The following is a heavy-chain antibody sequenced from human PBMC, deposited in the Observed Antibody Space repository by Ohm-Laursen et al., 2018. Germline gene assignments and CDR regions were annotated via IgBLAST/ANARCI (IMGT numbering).Heavy chain of an antibody. CDR3: FRGNSTKPV. CDR2: IKQDGSEK. CDR1: GFTFSSYW. J-gene: IGHJ4*02. Sequence: SLRLSCTASGFTFSSYWMSWVRQAPGKGLEWVANIKQDGSEKYYVDSVKGRFTISRENAKNSLYLQMNSLRAEDTAVYYCFRGNSTKPVWGQGTLVTVSS. D-gene: IGHD6-13*01. V-gene: IGHV3-7*01.